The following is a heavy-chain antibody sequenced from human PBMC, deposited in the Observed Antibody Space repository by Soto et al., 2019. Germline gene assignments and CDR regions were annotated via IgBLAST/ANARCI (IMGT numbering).Heavy chain of an antibody. Sequence: EEQLLESGGGLIQPGGSLRLSCAASGFAFYNYAMAWVRQAPGKGLAWVSGLSDSGISIYYTDSVKGRFTISRDNSKNTLFLQMDSLSGEDTALYYCAKDARRTGLLGQWVGWGQGTLVTVSS. CDR2: LSDSGISI. D-gene: IGHD1-26*01. J-gene: IGHJ4*02. V-gene: IGHV3-23*01. CDR1: GFAFYNYA. CDR3: AKDARRTGLLGQWVG.